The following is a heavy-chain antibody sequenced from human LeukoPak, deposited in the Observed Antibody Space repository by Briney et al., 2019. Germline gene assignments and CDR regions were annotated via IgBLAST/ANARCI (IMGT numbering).Heavy chain of an antibody. J-gene: IGHJ4*02. CDR2: IYPGDFDT. V-gene: IGHV5-51*01. Sequence: GESLKISCKGTGYSFSSYWIGWVREMPGKGLEWMGIIYPGDFDTRYSPSFQGQVTISADKSISTAYLQWSSLKASDTAMYYCARHRGDYRRGFDYWGQGTLVTVSS. CDR1: GYSFSSYW. CDR3: ARHRGDYRRGFDY. D-gene: IGHD4-17*01.